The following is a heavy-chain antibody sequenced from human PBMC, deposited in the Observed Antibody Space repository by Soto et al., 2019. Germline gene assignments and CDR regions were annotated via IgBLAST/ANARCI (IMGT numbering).Heavy chain of an antibody. V-gene: IGHV3-48*03. CDR1: GFTFSSYE. Sequence: PGGSLRLSCAASGFTFSSYEMNWVRQAPGKGLEWVSYISSSGSTIYYADSVKGRFTISRDNAKNSLYLQMNSLRAEDTAVYYCARGVGATRHFDYWGQGTLVTVSS. CDR2: ISSSGSTI. D-gene: IGHD1-26*01. J-gene: IGHJ4*02. CDR3: ARGVGATRHFDY.